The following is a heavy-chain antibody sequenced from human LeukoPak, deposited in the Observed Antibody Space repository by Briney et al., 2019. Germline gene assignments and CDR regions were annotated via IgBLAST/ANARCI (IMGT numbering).Heavy chain of an antibody. J-gene: IGHJ6*03. CDR2: INPNSGGT. CDR1: GYTFTGYY. Sequence: ASVKVSCKASGYTFTGYYMHWVRQAPGQGLEWKGWINPNSGGTNYAQKFQGRVTMTRDTSISTAYMELSRLRSDDTAVYYCARDPGSGSGYYYYYMDVWGKGTTVTISS. D-gene: IGHD6-19*01. CDR3: ARDPGSGSGYYYYYMDV. V-gene: IGHV1-2*02.